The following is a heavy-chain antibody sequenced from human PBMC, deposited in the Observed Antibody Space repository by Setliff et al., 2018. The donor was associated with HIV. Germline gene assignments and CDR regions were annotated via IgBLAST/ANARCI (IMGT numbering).Heavy chain of an antibody. Sequence: ASVKVSCKASGYAFTDYYLHWVRQAPGQGLEWMGWISGFNGNTKYAQSFQDRVAMTTETATSTAYMEMRSLRSDDTAVYYCARLGYCSGGTCQSEPYYYYYMDVWGKGTTVTVSS. CDR1: GYAFTDYY. CDR3: ARLGYCSGGTCQSEPYYYYYMDV. D-gene: IGHD2-15*01. V-gene: IGHV1-18*04. CDR2: ISGFNGNT. J-gene: IGHJ6*03.